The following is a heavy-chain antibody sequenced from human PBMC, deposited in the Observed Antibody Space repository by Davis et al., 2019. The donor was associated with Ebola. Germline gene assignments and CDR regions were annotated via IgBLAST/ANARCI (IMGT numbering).Heavy chain of an antibody. CDR3: ARDSVDIVATPYPYYFDY. J-gene: IGHJ4*02. CDR2: ISSSSSTI. D-gene: IGHD5-12*01. CDR1: GFTFSSDS. Sequence: PGGSLRLSCAASGFTFSSDSMNWVRQAPGKGLEWVSYISSSSSTIYYADSVKGRFTIARDNAKNSLYLQMNSLRAEDTAVYYCARDSVDIVATPYPYYFDYWGQGTLVTVSS. V-gene: IGHV3-48*01.